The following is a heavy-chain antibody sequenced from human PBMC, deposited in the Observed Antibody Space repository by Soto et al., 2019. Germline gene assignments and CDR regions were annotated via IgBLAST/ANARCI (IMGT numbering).Heavy chain of an antibody. CDR1: SRSC. D-gene: IGHD1-1*01. Sequence: SRSCWSWIRQPAGKGLEWIGRIYTSGSTNYNPSLKSRVTMSVDTSKNQFSLKLSSVTAADTAVYSCASGNGDYCGQGTFVSVSS. V-gene: IGHV4-4*07. CDR2: IYTSGST. CDR3: ASGNGDY. J-gene: IGHJ4*02.